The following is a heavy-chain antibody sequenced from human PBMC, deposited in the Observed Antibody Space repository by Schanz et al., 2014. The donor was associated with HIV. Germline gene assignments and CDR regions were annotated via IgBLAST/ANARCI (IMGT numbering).Heavy chain of an antibody. D-gene: IGHD2-21*01. CDR3: ARSPDWARKDAFDI. Sequence: QVQLVESFFFAVQPGRSLLLSFSASFFPFLPFAMHWVRQAPGKGLEWAAVIWYDGSYKYYADSVKGRFTISRDNPKNTLYLQMNSLRAEDTAIYYCARSPDWARKDAFDIWGQGTMVTVSS. CDR1: FFPFLPFA. CDR2: IWYDGSYK. J-gene: IGHJ3*02. V-gene: IGHV3-33*01.